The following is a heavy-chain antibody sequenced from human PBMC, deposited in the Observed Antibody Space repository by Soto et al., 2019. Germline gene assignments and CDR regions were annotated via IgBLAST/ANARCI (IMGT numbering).Heavy chain of an antibody. V-gene: IGHV3-21*01. D-gene: IGHD2-2*01. CDR2: IDSSGRYI. CDR3: ARDESAGSSTSD. CDR1: GPIFSSYG. Sequence: EVQLVESGGGLVKPGGSLRLSCVASGPIFSSYGMNWLRQAPGKGLEWVSSIDSSGRYIYYADSLQGRFTISRDNAKNSMSLQMNSLRVEDTAGYFCARDESAGSSTSDWGQGTLVTVSS. J-gene: IGHJ4*02.